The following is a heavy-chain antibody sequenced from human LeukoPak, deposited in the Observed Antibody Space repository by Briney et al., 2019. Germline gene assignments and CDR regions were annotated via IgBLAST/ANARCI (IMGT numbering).Heavy chain of an antibody. D-gene: IGHD3-3*01. CDR2: INPNSGGT. CDR3: ARDKKEYYDFWSGYPYYYYYMDV. CDR1: GYTFTGYY. V-gene: IGHV1-2*02. J-gene: IGHJ6*03. Sequence: ASVKVSCKASGYTFTGYYMHWVRQAPGQGLEWMGWINPNSGGTNYAQKFQGRVTMTRDTSISTAYMELSRLRSDDTAVYYCARDKKEYYDFWSGYPYYYYYMDVWGKGTTVTVSS.